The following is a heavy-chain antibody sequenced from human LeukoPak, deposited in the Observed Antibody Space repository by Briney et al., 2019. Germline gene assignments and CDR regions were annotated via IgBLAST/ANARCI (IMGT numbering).Heavy chain of an antibody. CDR3: ATTGGYGSGSYPYYFDY. Sequence: ASVKVSCKVSGYTLTELSMHWVRQAPGKGREWMGGFDPEDGETIYAQKFQGRVTMTEDTSTDTAYMELSSMRSEDTAVYYCATTGGYGSGSYPYYFDYWGQGTLVTVSS. J-gene: IGHJ4*02. CDR1: GYTLTELS. CDR2: FDPEDGET. D-gene: IGHD3-10*01. V-gene: IGHV1-24*01.